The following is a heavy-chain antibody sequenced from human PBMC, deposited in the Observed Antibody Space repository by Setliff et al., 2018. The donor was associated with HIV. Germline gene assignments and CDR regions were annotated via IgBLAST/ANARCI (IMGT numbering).Heavy chain of an antibody. CDR1: GYTFTSYG. J-gene: IGHJ3*02. CDR3: ARVSGSYFARASFAI. D-gene: IGHD1-26*01. Sequence: ASVKVSCKASGYTFTSYGISWVRQAPGQGLEWMGWISAYNGNTNYAQKLQGRVTMTTDTSTGTAYMELGSLRSDDTAVYYCARVSGSYFARASFAIWGLGTMVTVSS. V-gene: IGHV1-18*01. CDR2: ISAYNGNT.